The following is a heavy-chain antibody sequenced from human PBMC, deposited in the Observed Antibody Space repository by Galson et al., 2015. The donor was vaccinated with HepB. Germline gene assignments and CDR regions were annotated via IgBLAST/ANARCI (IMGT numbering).Heavy chain of an antibody. D-gene: IGHD2-21*02. V-gene: IGHV3-74*01. CDR2: INYDGGRS. CDR3: AREVTGERRQPDAFDM. CDR1: GFTLSSNW. Sequence: SLRLSCAASGFTLSSNWMHWVRQAPGKGLVWVSRINYDGGRSNYADSVKGRFTLSRDNAKNTVYMQMNSLRVEDTGVYYCAREVTGERRQPDAFDMWGQGTAVTVS. J-gene: IGHJ3*02.